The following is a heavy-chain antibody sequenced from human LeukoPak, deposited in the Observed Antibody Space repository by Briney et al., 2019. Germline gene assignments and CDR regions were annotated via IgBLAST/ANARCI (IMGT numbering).Heavy chain of an antibody. CDR1: GGSINNYY. Sequence: PSETLSLTCTVSGGSINNYYWSWIRQPPGKGLEWMGYISHSGNTNYNPSLKSRVTMSVDTSKSQFSLKLSSVTAADTAFYCCARDPYEVTFGGVTVSPPDSWGQGTLVTVSS. CDR2: ISHSGNT. D-gene: IGHD3-16*02. V-gene: IGHV4-59*01. J-gene: IGHJ4*02. CDR3: ARDPYEVTFGGVTVSPPDS.